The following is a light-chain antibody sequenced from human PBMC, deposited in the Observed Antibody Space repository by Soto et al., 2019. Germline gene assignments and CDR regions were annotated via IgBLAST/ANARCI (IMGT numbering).Light chain of an antibody. Sequence: EIVMTQSPATLSVSPGERATLSCRASQSVSSNLAWYQQKPGQAPRLLIFGASTRATGTPARFRGSGSKTEFNLTISSLQSEDFAVYYCQHYNNWPPWTFGQGTKVEIK. CDR2: GAS. CDR1: QSVSSN. CDR3: QHYNNWPPWT. J-gene: IGKJ1*01. V-gene: IGKV3-15*01.